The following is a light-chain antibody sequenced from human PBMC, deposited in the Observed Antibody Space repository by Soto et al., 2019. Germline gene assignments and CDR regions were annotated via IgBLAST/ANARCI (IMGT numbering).Light chain of an antibody. CDR3: QQYYSTPYT. V-gene: IGKV4-1*01. CDR2: WAS. J-gene: IGKJ2*01. Sequence: EIVMTQSPDSLAVSLGERATINCKSSQSVLSSSNNKNYLAWYQQQPGQPPKLLIYWASTRESGVPDRFSGGGSGTDFTLTISSLQAEDVAVYYCQQYYSTPYTFGQGTKLEIK. CDR1: QSVLSSSNNKNY.